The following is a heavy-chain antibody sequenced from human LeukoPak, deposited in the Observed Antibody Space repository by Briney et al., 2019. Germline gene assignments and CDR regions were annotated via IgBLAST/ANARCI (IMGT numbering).Heavy chain of an antibody. CDR1: GGSISSYY. D-gene: IGHD3-22*01. Sequence: SETPSLTCTVSGGSISSYYWSWIRQPPGKGLEWIGYIYYSGSTNYNPSLTSRVTISVDTSKNQFSLKLSSVTAADTAVYYCATQVYYYDSSGYYYEGAFDIWGQGTMVTVSS. CDR2: IYYSGST. CDR3: ATQVYYYDSSGYYYEGAFDI. J-gene: IGHJ3*02. V-gene: IGHV4-59*01.